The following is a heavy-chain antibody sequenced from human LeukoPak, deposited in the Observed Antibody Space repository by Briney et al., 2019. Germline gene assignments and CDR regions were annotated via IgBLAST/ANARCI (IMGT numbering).Heavy chain of an antibody. V-gene: IGHV4-39*01. D-gene: IGHD3-22*01. J-gene: IGHJ4*02. CDR2: IYYSGST. CDR1: GGSISSSSYY. CDR3: ARQVRDSSPGLYFDY. Sequence: PSETLSLTCTVSGGSISSSSYYWGWLRQPPGKGLEWIGSIYYSGSTYYNPSLKSRVTISVDTSKNQFSLKLSSVTAADTAVYYCARQVRDSSPGLYFDYWGQGTLVTVSS.